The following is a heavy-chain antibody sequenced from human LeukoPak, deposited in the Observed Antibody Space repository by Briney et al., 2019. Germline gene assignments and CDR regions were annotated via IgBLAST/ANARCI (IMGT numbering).Heavy chain of an antibody. Sequence: GGSLRLSCAASGFTFSSYGMHWVRQALGKGLEWVAFIRYDGSNKYYADSVKGRFTISRDNSKNTLYLQMNSLRAEDTAVYYCAGDSNKYWWYFDLWGRGTLVTVSS. J-gene: IGHJ2*01. V-gene: IGHV3-30*02. CDR3: AGDSNKYWWYFDL. CDR2: IRYDGSNK. D-gene: IGHD4-11*01. CDR1: GFTFSSYG.